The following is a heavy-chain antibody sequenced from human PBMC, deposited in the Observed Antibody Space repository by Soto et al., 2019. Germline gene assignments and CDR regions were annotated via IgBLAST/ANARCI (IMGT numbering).Heavy chain of an antibody. CDR1: GGSISSSSYY. Sequence: SETLSLTCTVSGGSISSSSYYWGWIRQPPGKGLEWIGNVYYGGSTYYNPSLKSRVTISVETSKSPFSLKLSSVTAADTAVYYCAGGDYYHSSGYYFYYYTMDVWGQGTTVTVSS. CDR3: AGGDYYHSSGYYFYYYTMDV. CDR2: VYYGGST. J-gene: IGHJ6*02. D-gene: IGHD3-22*01. V-gene: IGHV4-39*01.